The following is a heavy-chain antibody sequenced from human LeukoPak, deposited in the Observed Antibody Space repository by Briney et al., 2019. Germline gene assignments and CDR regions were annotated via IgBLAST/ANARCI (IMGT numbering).Heavy chain of an antibody. D-gene: IGHD6-13*01. Sequence: EASVKVSCKASGYTFTGYYMHWVRQAPGQGLEWMGWINPNSGGTNYAQKFQGRVTMTRDTSISTAYMELSRLRSDDTAVYYCARVQGSSWYYFDYWGQGTLVTVSS. CDR1: GYTFTGYY. J-gene: IGHJ4*02. CDR2: INPNSGGT. V-gene: IGHV1-2*02. CDR3: ARVQGSSWYYFDY.